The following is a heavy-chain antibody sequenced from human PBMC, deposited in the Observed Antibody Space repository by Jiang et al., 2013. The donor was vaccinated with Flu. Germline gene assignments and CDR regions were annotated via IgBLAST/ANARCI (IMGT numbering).Heavy chain of an antibody. J-gene: IGHJ4*02. CDR2: ISTYNGNT. Sequence: GAEVKKPGASVRVSCKAFGYTFTSYGISWVRQAPGQGLEWMGWISTYNGNTDYEQKLQGRVTMTRDTSTSTAYMELRSLRSDDTAVYSCARGGEYFDHWGQGTLVTVSS. CDR1: GYTFTSYG. D-gene: IGHD3-16*01. V-gene: IGHV1-18*01. CDR3: ARGGEYFDH.